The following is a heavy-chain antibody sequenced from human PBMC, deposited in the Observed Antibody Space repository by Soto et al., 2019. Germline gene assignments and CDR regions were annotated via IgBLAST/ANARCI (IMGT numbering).Heavy chain of an antibody. CDR2: IYPGDSDT. CDR1: GYSFSRYW. D-gene: IGHD3-3*01. J-gene: IGHJ5*02. V-gene: IGHV5-51*01. Sequence: GESLKISCKGSGYSFSRYWIGWVRQMPGKGLEWMGIIYPGDSDTRYSPSFQGQVTISADKSISTAYLQWSSLKASDTAMYYCARLPPVAQLIYGVYWFDPWGQGTLVTVSS. CDR3: ARLPPVAQLIYGVYWFDP.